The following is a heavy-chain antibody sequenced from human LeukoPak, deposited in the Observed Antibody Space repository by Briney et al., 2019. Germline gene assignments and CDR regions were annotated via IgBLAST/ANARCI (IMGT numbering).Heavy chain of an antibody. J-gene: IGHJ4*02. CDR3: AREASGTNYKYYYFDS. Sequence: PSETLSLTCTVSGGSISSSSYYWGWIRQPPGKGLEWIGSIYYSGSTYYNPSLKSRVTISVDTSKNQFSLKLSSVTAADTAVYYCAREASGTNYKYYYFDSWGQGSLVTVSS. V-gene: IGHV4-39*07. CDR2: IYYSGST. CDR1: GGSISSSSYY. D-gene: IGHD1-26*01.